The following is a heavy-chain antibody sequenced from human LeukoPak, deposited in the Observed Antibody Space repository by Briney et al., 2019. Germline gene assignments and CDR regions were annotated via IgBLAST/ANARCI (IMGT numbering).Heavy chain of an antibody. V-gene: IGHV4-34*01. CDR1: GGSFSGYY. Sequence: MSSETLSLTCAVYGGSFSGYYWSWIRQPPGKGLEWIGEINHSGSTNYNPSLKSRVTISVDTSKNQFSLKLSSVTAADTAVYYCARRVPLTNFDYWGQGTLVTVSS. D-gene: IGHD4-11*01. CDR2: INHSGST. CDR3: ARRVPLTNFDY. J-gene: IGHJ4*02.